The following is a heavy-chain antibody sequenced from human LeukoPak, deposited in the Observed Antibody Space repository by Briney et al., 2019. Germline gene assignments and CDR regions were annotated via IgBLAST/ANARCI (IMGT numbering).Heavy chain of an antibody. CDR3: AKGLEGLQPKDGMDV. CDR1: GFTFSSYW. V-gene: IGHV3-74*01. Sequence: GGSLRLSCAASGFTFSSYWMHWVRQAPGKGLVWVSRINSDGSSTSYADSVKGRFTISRDNSKNTLYLQMNSLRAEDTAVYYCAKGLEGLQPKDGMDVWGQGTTVTVSS. J-gene: IGHJ6*02. D-gene: IGHD4-11*01. CDR2: INSDGSST.